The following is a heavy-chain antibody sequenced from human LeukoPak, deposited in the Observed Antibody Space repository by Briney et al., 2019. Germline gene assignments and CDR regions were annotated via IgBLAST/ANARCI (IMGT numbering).Heavy chain of an antibody. CDR2: INPNSGGT. J-gene: IGHJ6*03. CDR3: ARNLYYYDSSGYAMDV. Sequence: GASVKVSCKASGYTFTSYYMHWVRQAPGQGLEWMGWINPNSGGTNYAQKFQGRVTMTRDTSISTAYMELSRLRSDDTAVYYCARNLYYYDSSGYAMDVWAKGPRSPSP. D-gene: IGHD3-22*01. CDR1: GYTFTSYY. V-gene: IGHV1-2*02.